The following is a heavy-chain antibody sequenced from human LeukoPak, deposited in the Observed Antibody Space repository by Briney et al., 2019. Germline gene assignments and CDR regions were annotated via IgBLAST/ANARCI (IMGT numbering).Heavy chain of an antibody. CDR2: IRQDGSAQ. Sequence: GGSLRLSCAASGFTFSDYYMNWVRQAPGKGLEGVADIRQDGSAQFYADSVKGRFTISRDNAKNSLYLQMNSLRDEDTAVYYCARWLYNSGWAIDYWGQGTLVTVSS. J-gene: IGHJ4*02. D-gene: IGHD5-12*01. CDR3: ARWLYNSGWAIDY. CDR1: GFTFSDYY. V-gene: IGHV3-7*01.